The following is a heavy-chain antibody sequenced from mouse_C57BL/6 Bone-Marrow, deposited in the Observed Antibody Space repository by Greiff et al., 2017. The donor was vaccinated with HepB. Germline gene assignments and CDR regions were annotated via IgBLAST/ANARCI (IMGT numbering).Heavy chain of an antibody. CDR1: GYTFTSYW. CDR2: IDPSDSET. J-gene: IGHJ4*01. D-gene: IGHD2-4*01. Sequence: VQLQQPGAELVRPGSSVKLSCKASGYTFTSYWMHWVKQRPIQGLEWIGNIDPSDSETHYNQKFKDKATLTVDKSSSTAYMQLSSLTSEDSAVYYCARRDYDYDGRAMDYWGQGTSVTVSS. V-gene: IGHV1-52*01. CDR3: ARRDYDYDGRAMDY.